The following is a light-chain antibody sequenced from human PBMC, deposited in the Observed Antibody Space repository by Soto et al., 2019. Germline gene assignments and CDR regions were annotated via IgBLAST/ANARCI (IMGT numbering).Light chain of an antibody. CDR2: GAS. CDR3: QQYGSSPFT. J-gene: IGKJ2*01. Sequence: EIVWTQSPGTLPLSPGERAALSCKASQSVSSSYIVWYQQKPGQAPRPLIYGASTRATGIPDRFSGSGSGTDFTLTISRLEPEDFAVYYCQQYGSSPFTFGQGTKLQIK. V-gene: IGKV3-20*01. CDR1: QSVSSSY.